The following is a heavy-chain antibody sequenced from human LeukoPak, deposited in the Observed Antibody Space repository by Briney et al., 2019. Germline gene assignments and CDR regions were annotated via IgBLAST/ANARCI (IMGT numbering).Heavy chain of an antibody. CDR1: GFTFSAYA. CDR3: AKDVTTVGRGY. Sequence: GRSLRLSCAASGFTFSAYAMNWVRQAPGKGLEWVSYISAGGGTTYYADSVKGRFTISRDNFNNTLCLQMSSLRADDTALYYCAKDVTTVGRGYWGQGALVTVSS. CDR2: ISAGGGTT. D-gene: IGHD4-11*01. J-gene: IGHJ4*02. V-gene: IGHV3-23*01.